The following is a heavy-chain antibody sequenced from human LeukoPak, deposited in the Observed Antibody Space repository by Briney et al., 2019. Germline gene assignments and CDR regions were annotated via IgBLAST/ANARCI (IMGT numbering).Heavy chain of an antibody. J-gene: IGHJ6*03. D-gene: IGHD3-22*01. V-gene: IGHV3-23*01. CDR1: GFTFSSNA. CDR2: ISGSGAGT. CDR3: ATYYYDSSGYYPYYYYYMDV. Sequence: PGGSLRLSCAASGFTFSSNAMSWVRQAPGKGLEWVPAISGSGAGTYYADSVKGRFTISRDNSENTLYLQMNSLRGEDTAVYYCATYYYDSSGYYPYYYYYMDVWGKGTTVIVSS.